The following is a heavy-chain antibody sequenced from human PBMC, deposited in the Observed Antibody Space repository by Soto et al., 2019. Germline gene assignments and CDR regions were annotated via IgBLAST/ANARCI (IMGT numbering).Heavy chain of an antibody. Sequence: RASVKVSCKASGFTFTSSAVQWVRQARGQRLEWIGWIVVGSGNTNYAQKFQERVTITRDMSTSTAYMELSSLRSEDTAVYYCAAAPRDYYYYYGMDVWGQGTTVTVSS. J-gene: IGHJ6*02. CDR3: AAAPRDYYYYYGMDV. CDR2: IVVGSGNT. CDR1: GFTFTSSA. V-gene: IGHV1-58*01.